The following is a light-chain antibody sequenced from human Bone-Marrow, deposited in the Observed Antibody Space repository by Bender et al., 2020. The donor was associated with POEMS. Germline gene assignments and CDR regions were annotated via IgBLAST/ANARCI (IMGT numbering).Light chain of an antibody. CDR3: QAWDSSTAF. V-gene: IGLV3-1*01. CDR2: EDT. J-gene: IGLJ2*01. Sequence: SYELTQPPSVSVSPGQTASISCSGDKLGNNYVSWYQQGPGQSPVLVIYEDTKRPSGIPARFSGSNSGNTATLTISGTQAMDEADYYCQAWDSSTAFFGGGTKLTVL. CDR1: KLGNNY.